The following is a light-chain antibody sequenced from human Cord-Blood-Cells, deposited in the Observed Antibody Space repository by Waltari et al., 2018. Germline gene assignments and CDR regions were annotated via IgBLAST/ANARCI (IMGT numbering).Light chain of an antibody. CDR3: QQYGSSPWT. CDR2: GAS. Sequence: EIVLTQSPGTLSLSPGARATLSCRASQSVSSSDLTWYQQKPGQAPRLLIYGASSRGTGIPDRFSGSGSGTDYALTISRLEPEDFAVYYGQQYGSSPWTFGQGTKVEIK. CDR1: QSVSSSD. J-gene: IGKJ1*01. V-gene: IGKV3-20*01.